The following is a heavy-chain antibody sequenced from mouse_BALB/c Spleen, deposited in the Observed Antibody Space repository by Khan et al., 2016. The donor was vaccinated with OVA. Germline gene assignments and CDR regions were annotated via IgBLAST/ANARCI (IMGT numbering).Heavy chain of an antibody. CDR1: DYTFTSYW. CDR3: ARIKKIVATYFDY. CDR2: TNPTNGRT. Sequence: VQLQQSGAELVKAGASVKMSCKASDYTFTSYWMHWVKQRLGQGLEWFAETNPTNGRTYYNEKFKSKATLTVDKSSSTAHMLLSGPTFEDSAVYYCARIKKIVATYFDYWGQGTTLTVSS. J-gene: IGHJ2*01. V-gene: IGHV1S81*02. D-gene: IGHD1-1*01.